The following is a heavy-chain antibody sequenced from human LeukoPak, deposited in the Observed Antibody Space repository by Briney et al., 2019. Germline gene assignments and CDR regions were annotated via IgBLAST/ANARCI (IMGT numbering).Heavy chain of an antibody. V-gene: IGHV1-69*06. CDR2: IIPIFGTA. J-gene: IGHJ4*02. CDR3: ARGKGAVAGSTFDY. D-gene: IGHD6-19*01. Sequence: XXXGIIPIFGTANYAQKFQGRVTITADKSTSTAYMELSSLRSEDTAVYYCARGKGAVAGSTFDYWGQGTLVTVSS.